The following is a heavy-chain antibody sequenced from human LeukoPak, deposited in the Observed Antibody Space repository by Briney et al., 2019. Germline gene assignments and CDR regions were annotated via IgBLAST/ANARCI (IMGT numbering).Heavy chain of an antibody. CDR2: ISSSGGNT. CDR1: GFSFSTYA. CDR3: AKVHGLDSGTSNYAFTI. D-gene: IGHD1-26*01. Sequence: GGSLRLSCAASGFSFSTYAMSWVRQAPGKGLEWVSSISSSGGNTYYADSVKGRFTVSRDNSKNTLYLQMNSLRAEDTAVYYCAKVHGLDSGTSNYAFTIWRQGTRVTVSS. V-gene: IGHV3-23*01. J-gene: IGHJ3*02.